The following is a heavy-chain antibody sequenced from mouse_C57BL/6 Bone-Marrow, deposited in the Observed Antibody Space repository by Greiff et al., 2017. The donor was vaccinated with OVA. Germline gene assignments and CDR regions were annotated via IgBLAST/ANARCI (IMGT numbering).Heavy chain of an antibody. CDR3: AQGVHYYGSSGDY. CDR1: GYTFTSYW. CDR2: IHPNSGST. Sequence: QVQLQQPGAELVKPGASVKLSCKASGYTFTSYWMHWVKQRPGQGLEWIGMIHPNSGSTNYNEKFKSKATLTVDKSSSTAYMQLSSLTSEDSAVYYCAQGVHYYGSSGDYWGQGTTLTVSS. V-gene: IGHV1-64*01. J-gene: IGHJ2*01. D-gene: IGHD1-1*01.